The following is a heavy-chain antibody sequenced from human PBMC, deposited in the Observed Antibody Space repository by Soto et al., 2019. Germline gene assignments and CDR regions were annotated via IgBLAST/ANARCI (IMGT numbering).Heavy chain of an antibody. CDR2: IYATGTT. CDR1: GASISGYY. CDR3: VRDGTKTLRDWLDP. J-gene: IGHJ5*02. Sequence: SETLSLTCTVSGASISGYYWSWVRKSAGKGLEWIGRIYATGTTDYNPSLKSRVMMSVDTSKKQFSLKLRSVTAADTAVYYCVRDGTKTLRDWLDPWGQGISVTVYS. V-gene: IGHV4-4*07. D-gene: IGHD1-1*01.